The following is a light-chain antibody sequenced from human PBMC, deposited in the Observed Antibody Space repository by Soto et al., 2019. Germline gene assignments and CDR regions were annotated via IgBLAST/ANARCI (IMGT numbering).Light chain of an antibody. CDR2: GAS. CDR3: QQYNTYRT. V-gene: IGKV1-5*01. J-gene: IGKJ1*01. Sequence: DIQMTQSPSTLSAYVGDRVTITCRASQSVSIDLAWYQQRPGKAPKLLIYGASSLQSGVPSRFSGSGSGTEFTLTINSLQPDDFATYYCQQYNTYRTFGQGTKVDIK. CDR1: QSVSID.